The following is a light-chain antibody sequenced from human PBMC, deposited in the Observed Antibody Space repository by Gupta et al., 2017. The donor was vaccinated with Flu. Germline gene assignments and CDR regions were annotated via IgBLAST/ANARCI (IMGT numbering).Light chain of an antibody. CDR3: QVWHSTNDHYV. J-gene: IGLJ1*01. V-gene: IGLV3-21*02. CDR1: NIGSKS. Sequence: SYVLTQPPSVSVAPGQTARITWGGDNIGSKSVHWYQQRPGQAPVVVVSDDSDRPSGIPDRFSGSNSGNTATLTISRVEAGDEADYYCQVWHSTNDHYVFGSGTKVTVL. CDR2: DDS.